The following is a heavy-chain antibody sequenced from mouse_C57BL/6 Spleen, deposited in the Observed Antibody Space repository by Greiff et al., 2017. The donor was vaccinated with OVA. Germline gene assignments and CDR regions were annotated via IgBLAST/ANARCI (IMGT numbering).Heavy chain of an antibody. CDR3: ANDYDRYFDV. CDR2: IHPNSGST. J-gene: IGHJ1*03. Sequence: VQLQQPGAELVKPGASVKLSCKASGYTFTSYWMHWVKQRPGQGLEWIGMIHPNSGSTNYNEKFKNKATLTVDKSSSTAYMQLSSLTSEDSAVYYCANDYDRYFDVWGTGTTVTVSS. V-gene: IGHV1-64*01. D-gene: IGHD2-4*01. CDR1: GYTFTSYW.